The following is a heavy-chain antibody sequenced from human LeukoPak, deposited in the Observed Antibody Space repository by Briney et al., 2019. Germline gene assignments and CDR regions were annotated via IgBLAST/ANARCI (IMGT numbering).Heavy chain of an antibody. Sequence: PSETLSLTCTVSGYSTSSGYFWGWIRQPPGKGLEWIGTFYHRGSSYYNSSLKSRVSISVDTSKNQFSLKLSSVTAADTAVYYCTRDSGTTGEVKFDPWGQGTLVAVSS. V-gene: IGHV4-38-2*02. D-gene: IGHD3-10*01. CDR1: GYSTSSGYF. CDR3: TRDSGTTGEVKFDP. CDR2: FYHRGSS. J-gene: IGHJ5*02.